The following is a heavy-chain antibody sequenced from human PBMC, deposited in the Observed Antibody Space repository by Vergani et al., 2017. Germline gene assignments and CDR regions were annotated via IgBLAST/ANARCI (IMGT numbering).Heavy chain of an antibody. D-gene: IGHD2-15*01. V-gene: IGHV3-30*03. CDR1: GCTSSYYG. J-gene: IGHJ1*01. Sequence: QVHLVESGGGVVQPGRSLRLSCVVSGCTSSYYGMHWVRQAPGKGLEWVAVISYDGTQKYYADSVKGRFTISRDNSKSTLYLQMNSLRTEDTAVYYCATKSCGTPGCQIGYFREWVQGTRVTVSS. CDR3: ATKSCGTPGCQIGYFRE. CDR2: ISYDGTQK.